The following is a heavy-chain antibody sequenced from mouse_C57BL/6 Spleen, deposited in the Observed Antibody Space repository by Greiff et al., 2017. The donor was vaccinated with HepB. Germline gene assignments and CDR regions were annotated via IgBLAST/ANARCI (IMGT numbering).Heavy chain of an antibody. J-gene: IGHJ2*01. Sequence: QVQLQQPGAELVKAGASVKMSCKASGYTFTSYWMHWVKQRLGQGLEWFAETNPTNGRTYYNEKFKSKATLTVDKSSSTAYMLLSGPTFEDSAVYYLARIKKIAATYFDYWGQGTTLTVSS. V-gene: IGHV1S81*02. CDR2: TNPTNGRT. CDR3: ARIKKIAATYFDY. D-gene: IGHD6-1*01. CDR1: GYTFTSYW.